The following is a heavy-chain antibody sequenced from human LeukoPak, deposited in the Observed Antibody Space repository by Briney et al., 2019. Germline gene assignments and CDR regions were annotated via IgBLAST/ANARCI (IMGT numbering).Heavy chain of an antibody. V-gene: IGHV3-48*04. J-gene: IGHJ6*03. CDR2: ISSSSSTI. D-gene: IGHD5-24*01. CDR3: ARGARTFMMATTEYYYYYMDV. Sequence: GGSLRLSCAASGFTFSSYSMNWVRQAPGKGLEWVSYISSSSSTIYYADSVKGRFTISRDNAKNSLYLQMNSLRAEDTAVYYCARGARTFMMATTEYYYYYMDVWGKGTTVTVS. CDR1: GFTFSSYS.